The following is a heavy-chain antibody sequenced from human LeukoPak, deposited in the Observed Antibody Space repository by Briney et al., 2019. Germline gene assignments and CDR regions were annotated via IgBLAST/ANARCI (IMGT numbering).Heavy chain of an antibody. CDR3: ARDLSGSYVNFDY. D-gene: IGHD1-26*01. Sequence: PGGSLRLSCAASGFTFSNYNMHWVRQAPGKGLEWVSYISSGTSTISYADSVQGRFTISRDNAKNSLYLEMNSLRAEDTAVYYCARDLSGSYVNFDYWGQGTLVTVSS. J-gene: IGHJ4*02. CDR1: GFTFSNYN. CDR2: ISSGTSTI. V-gene: IGHV3-48*01.